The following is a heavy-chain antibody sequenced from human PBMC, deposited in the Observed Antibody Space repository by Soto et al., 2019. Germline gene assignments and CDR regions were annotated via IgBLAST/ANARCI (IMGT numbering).Heavy chain of an antibody. V-gene: IGHV3-74*01. CDR1: GYIFSSYW. CDR3: AKSLSTAVNYGLDV. CDR2: LHSDGWTT. Sequence: PGGSLRLSCAASGYIFSSYWMHWVRQAPGKGLVWVPRLHSDGWTTSYADSVKGRFTISRDNAKNTLYLQMNSLRAEDTAVYYCAKSLSTAVNYGLDVWGQGTSVTVSS. D-gene: IGHD2-2*01. J-gene: IGHJ6*02.